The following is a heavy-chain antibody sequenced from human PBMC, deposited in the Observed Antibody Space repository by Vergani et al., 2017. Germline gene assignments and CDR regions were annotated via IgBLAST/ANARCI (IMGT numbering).Heavy chain of an antibody. CDR2: INPNSGGT. Sequence: QVQLVQSGAEVKKPGASVKVSCKASGYTFTGYYMHWVRQAPGQGLEWMGWINPNSGGTNYAQKFQGRVTITADESTSTAYMELSSLRSEDTAVYYCARKNGRVVPELDHDAFDIWGQGTMVTVSS. CDR1: GYTFTGYY. J-gene: IGHJ3*02. V-gene: IGHV1-2*02. D-gene: IGHD3-3*01. CDR3: ARKNGRVVPELDHDAFDI.